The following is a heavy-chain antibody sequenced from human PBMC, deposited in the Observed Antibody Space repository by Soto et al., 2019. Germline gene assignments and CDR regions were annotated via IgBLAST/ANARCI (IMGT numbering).Heavy chain of an antibody. V-gene: IGHV3-23*01. CDR2: MSGSGGNT. CDR1: GFTFSTYA. CDR3: ANKDIAVTGAFDS. D-gene: IGHD6-19*01. J-gene: IGHJ4*02. Sequence: PGGSLRLSCVASGFTFSTYAMSWVRQAPGRGLEWVSAMSGSGGNTYYADSVKGRCTISRDYSKNTLYLQMNSLRAEDTAVYYCANKDIAVTGAFDSWGLGTLVTVSS.